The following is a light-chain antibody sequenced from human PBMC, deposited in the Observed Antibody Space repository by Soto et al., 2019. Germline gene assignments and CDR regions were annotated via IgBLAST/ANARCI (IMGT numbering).Light chain of an antibody. V-gene: IGKV3-15*01. Sequence: EIVMTQSPATLSVSPGERATLSCRASQSGSSNLAWYQQKPGQAHRLLIYGASTRATGIPARFSGSGSGTEFTLTISSLQSEDFAVYYCQHYNNWPRTFGQGTKVEIK. CDR2: GAS. CDR1: QSGSSN. J-gene: IGKJ1*01. CDR3: QHYNNWPRT.